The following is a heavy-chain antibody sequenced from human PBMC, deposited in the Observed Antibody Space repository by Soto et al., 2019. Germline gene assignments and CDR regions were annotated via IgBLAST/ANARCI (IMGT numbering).Heavy chain of an antibody. Sequence: EVQLSESGGDLRQPGGSLRLSCAASGFTFTNYAMTWVRQTPGKGLDWVSGISASGGLKYYADSVQGRFTVSRDNSKNILYLQMDNLRDEDTALYYCAREVGAPSGWLDPWGQGTQVTVSS. D-gene: IGHD1-26*01. CDR2: ISASGGLK. J-gene: IGHJ5*02. CDR1: GFTFTNYA. CDR3: AREVGAPSGWLDP. V-gene: IGHV3-23*01.